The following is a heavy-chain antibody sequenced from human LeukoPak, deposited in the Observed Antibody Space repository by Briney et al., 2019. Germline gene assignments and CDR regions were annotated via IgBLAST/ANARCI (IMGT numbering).Heavy chain of an antibody. CDR3: ARDTKLTGDYWFDP. J-gene: IGHJ5*02. V-gene: IGHV1-69*13. CDR2: IIPIFGTA. D-gene: IGHD7-27*01. Sequence: SVKVSCKASGGTFSSYAISWVRQAPGQGLEWMGGIIPIFGTANYAQQFQGRVTITADESTSTAYMELSSLRSEDTAVYYCARDTKLTGDYWFDPWGQGTLVTVSS. CDR1: GGTFSSYA.